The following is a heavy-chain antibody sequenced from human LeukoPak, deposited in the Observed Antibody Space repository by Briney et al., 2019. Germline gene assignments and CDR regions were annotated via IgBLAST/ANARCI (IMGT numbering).Heavy chain of an antibody. Sequence: GGSLRLSCAASGFTFSSYAMNWVRQAPGKGLEWVSGIINSGGTTFYADSVKGRFTISRDNSKNTLYLQMNSLSAEDTAVYYCVKDGRLSVGYYFDYWGQGTLVTVSS. D-gene: IGHD3-16*01. CDR2: IINSGGTT. J-gene: IGHJ4*02. V-gene: IGHV3-23*01. CDR3: VKDGRLSVGYYFDY. CDR1: GFTFSSYA.